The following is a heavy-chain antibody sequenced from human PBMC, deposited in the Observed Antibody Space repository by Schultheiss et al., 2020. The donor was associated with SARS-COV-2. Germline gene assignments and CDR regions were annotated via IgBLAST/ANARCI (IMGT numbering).Heavy chain of an antibody. V-gene: IGHV3-33*01. J-gene: IGHJ4*02. CDR1: GFTFSSYC. D-gene: IGHD6-19*01. CDR2: IWYDGSKK. CDR3: VGDRRGGWQVVTASFDY. Sequence: GGSLRLSCAASGFTFSSYCMHWVRQAPGKGLEWVAVIWYDGSKKYYADSVKGRFTISRDNSKNTLYLQMNSLRAEEAAVYYCVGDRRGGWQVVTASFDYWGQGTLVTVSS.